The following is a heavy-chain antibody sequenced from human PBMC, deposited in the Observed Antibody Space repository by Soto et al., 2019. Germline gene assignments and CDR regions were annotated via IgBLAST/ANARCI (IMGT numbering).Heavy chain of an antibody. Sequence: SETLSLTCTVSGGSITRGANFWSWIRHHPGKGLEWIGYISYSGKSYYNPSLESRATISRDTSKNQFSLMLSSVTAADTAVYYCARDEDYQSAFDYWGQGTLVTVSS. D-gene: IGHD2-2*01. CDR2: ISYSGKS. J-gene: IGHJ4*02. V-gene: IGHV4-31*03. CDR1: GGSITRGANF. CDR3: ARDEDYQSAFDY.